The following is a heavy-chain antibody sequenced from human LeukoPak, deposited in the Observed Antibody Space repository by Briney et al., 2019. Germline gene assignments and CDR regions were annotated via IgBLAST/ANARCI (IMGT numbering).Heavy chain of an antibody. CDR1: GFSFSSYW. Sequence: PGGSLRLSCAASGFSFSSYWMHWVRQAPGKGLVWVSRINSDGTSTSYADSVKGRFTISRDNAKNSLYLQMNSLRAEDTAVYYCARQLWSDVYYYYMDVWGKGTTVTVSS. J-gene: IGHJ6*03. D-gene: IGHD5-18*01. V-gene: IGHV3-74*01. CDR2: INSDGTST. CDR3: ARQLWSDVYYYYMDV.